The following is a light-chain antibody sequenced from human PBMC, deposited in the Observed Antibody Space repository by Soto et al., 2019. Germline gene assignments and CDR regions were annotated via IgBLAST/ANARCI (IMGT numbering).Light chain of an antibody. CDR2: DVN. V-gene: IGLV2-8*01. Sequence: QSALTQPPSASGSPGQSVAISCTGTSSDVGGYNYVSWYQQHPGKAPKLMIYDVNNRPSGVPDRFSGSKSGNTASLTVSGPQDEDDYDYSSSSYAGSRKVFGTGTKLTVL. J-gene: IGLJ1*01. CDR3: SSYAGSRKV. CDR1: SSDVGGYNY.